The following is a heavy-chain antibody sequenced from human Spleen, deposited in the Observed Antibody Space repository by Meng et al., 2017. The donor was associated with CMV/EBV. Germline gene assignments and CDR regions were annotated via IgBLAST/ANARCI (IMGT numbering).Heavy chain of an antibody. J-gene: IGHJ5*02. V-gene: IGHV1-69*05. Sequence: SVKVSCKASGGTFISYAISWVRQAPGQGLEWMGGIIPIFGTANYAQKFQGRVTITTDESTSTAYMELNSLRSADTAGYYCARGGYCSSTSCLWNWFDPWGQGTLVTVSS. CDR3: ARGGYCSSTSCLWNWFDP. CDR1: GGTFISYA. D-gene: IGHD2-2*01. CDR2: IIPIFGTA.